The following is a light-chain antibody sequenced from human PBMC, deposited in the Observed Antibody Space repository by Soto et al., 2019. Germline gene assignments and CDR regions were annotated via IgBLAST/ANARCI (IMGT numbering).Light chain of an antibody. V-gene: IGKV1-27*01. J-gene: IGKJ1*01. CDR3: QRYDSAPRT. CDR1: QGSGNY. CDR2: AAS. Sequence: DIQVTQSPSSMSASVGDRVTITCRAGQGSGNYLAWYQQKSGKFPRLLIYAASTLQPGVPSRFSGSASGTAFTLSISSLQPEDVATYYCQRYDSAPRTFGQGTKVEI.